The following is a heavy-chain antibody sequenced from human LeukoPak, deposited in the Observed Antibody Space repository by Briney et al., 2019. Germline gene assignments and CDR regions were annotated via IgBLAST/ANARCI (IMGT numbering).Heavy chain of an antibody. D-gene: IGHD2-15*01. CDR1: GFTFSSYG. CDR3: ARSRVVVAATIPD. Sequence: GGSLRLSCAASGFTFSSYGMHWVRQAPGKGLEWVAVISYDGSNKYYADSVKGRFTISRDNSKNTLYLQMNSLRAEDTAVYYCARSRVVVAATIPDWGQGTLVTVSS. CDR2: ISYDGSNK. V-gene: IGHV3-30*03. J-gene: IGHJ4*02.